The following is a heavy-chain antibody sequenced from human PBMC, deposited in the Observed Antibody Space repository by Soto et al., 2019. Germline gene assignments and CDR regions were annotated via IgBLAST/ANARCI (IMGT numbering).Heavy chain of an antibody. J-gene: IGHJ4*02. CDR2: IWFDGSQS. D-gene: IGHD3-10*01. CDR1: GFTFSRYG. CDR3: VGSESFYLDY. Sequence: GGSLRLSCAVSGFTFSRYGMRRVRQAPGKGLEWVTVIWFDGSQSHYADSVKGRFTISRDDSKNTLYLQMDSLRAEDTAIYYCVGSESFYLDYWGQGTLVTVSS. V-gene: IGHV3-33*01.